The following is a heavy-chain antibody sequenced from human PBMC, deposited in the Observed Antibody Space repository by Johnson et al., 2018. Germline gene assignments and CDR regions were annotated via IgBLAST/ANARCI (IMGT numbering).Heavy chain of an antibody. CDR1: GFPFSHYA. CDR2: IWYDGITK. D-gene: IGHD5-12*01. V-gene: IGHV3-33*06. CDR3: AKTTHYDDYYHYYYMDV. J-gene: IGHJ6*03. Sequence: QVQLQESGGGVVQPGTSLTLSCAASGFPFSHYAMHWVRQAPGKGLEWLAVIWYDGITKYSADSVKGRFTISRDNSNKTLYLQMNSLRAEDTAVYYCAKTTHYDDYYHYYYMDVWGKGTTVTVSS.